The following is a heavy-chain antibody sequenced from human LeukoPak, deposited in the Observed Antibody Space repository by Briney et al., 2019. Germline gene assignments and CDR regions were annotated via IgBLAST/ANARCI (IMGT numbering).Heavy chain of an antibody. J-gene: IGHJ4*02. D-gene: IGHD2-15*01. CDR1: GGTFSSYA. CDR2: IIPIFGTA. CDR3: ARNQPPRYCSGGSCYSLADY. Sequence: SVKVSCKASGGTFSSYAISWVRQATGQGLEWMGGIIPIFGTANYAQKFQGRVTITADKSTSAAYMELSSLRSEDTAVYYCARNQPPRYCSGGSCYSLADYWGQGTLVTVSS. V-gene: IGHV1-69*06.